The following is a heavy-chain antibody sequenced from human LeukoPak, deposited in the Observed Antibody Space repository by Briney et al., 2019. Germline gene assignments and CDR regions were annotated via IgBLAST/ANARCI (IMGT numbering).Heavy chain of an antibody. CDR3: ARDSCGGDFSFDY. J-gene: IGHJ4*02. CDR2: IYYSGST. CDR1: GGSISSYY. D-gene: IGHD2-21*02. V-gene: IGHV4-59*01. Sequence: SETLSLTCTVSGGSISSYYWSWIRQPPGKGLEWIGYIYYSGSTNYNPSLKSRVTISVDTSKNQFSLKLSSVTAADTAVYYCARDSCGGDFSFDYWGQGTLVTVSS.